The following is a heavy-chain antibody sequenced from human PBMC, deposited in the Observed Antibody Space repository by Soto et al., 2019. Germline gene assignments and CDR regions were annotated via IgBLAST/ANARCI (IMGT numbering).Heavy chain of an antibody. J-gene: IGHJ4*02. V-gene: IGHV2-70*20. CDR3: ARSHGIAVAGTFPFDY. CDR1: GCSLSNRGKC. CDR2: IDWDDDK. Sequence: SGPKRESQRQTHAMTLALSGCSLSNRGKCVSWVRQPPGKALEWLALIDWDDDKYYSTSLKTRLTISKDTSKNQVVLTMTNMDPVDTATYYCARSHGIAVAGTFPFDYWGQVTL. D-gene: IGHD6-19*01.